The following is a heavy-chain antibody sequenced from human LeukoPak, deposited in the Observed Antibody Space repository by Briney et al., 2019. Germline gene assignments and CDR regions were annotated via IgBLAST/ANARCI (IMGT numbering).Heavy chain of an antibody. D-gene: IGHD3-10*01. J-gene: IGHJ4*02. CDR3: SGGGSITVAGY. CDR1: GFTFSSYA. Sequence: GGSLRLSCSASGFTFSSYAMHWVRQAPGKGLEYVSAISSNGGSTYYADSVKGRFTISRDNAKNTLFLQMNSLRAEDSAVYYCSGGGSITVAGYWGQGTLVTVSS. V-gene: IGHV3-64D*06. CDR2: ISSNGGST.